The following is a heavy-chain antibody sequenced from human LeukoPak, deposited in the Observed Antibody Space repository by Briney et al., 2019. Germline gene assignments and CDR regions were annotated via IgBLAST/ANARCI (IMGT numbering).Heavy chain of an antibody. V-gene: IGHV3-7*01. Sequence: PGGSLRLSCAASGFTFSSYWMSWVRQAPGKGLEWVANIKQDGSEKYYVDSVKGRFTTSRDNAKNSLYLQMNSLRAEDTAVYYCARDPRYYDILTGYYYYYGMDVWGQGTTVTVSS. D-gene: IGHD3-9*01. CDR3: ARDPRYYDILTGYYYYYGMDV. CDR2: IKQDGSEK. J-gene: IGHJ6*02. CDR1: GFTFSSYW.